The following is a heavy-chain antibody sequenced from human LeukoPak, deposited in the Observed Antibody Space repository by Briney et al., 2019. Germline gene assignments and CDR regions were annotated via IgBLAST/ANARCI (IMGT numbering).Heavy chain of an antibody. CDR3: ARVYLYTTGWSAAYYYFMDV. CDR2: VSGDNGQT. Sequence: AASVKVSCKASTYISSDFGISWVRLAPGGGLEWMGWVSGDNGQTNYGHKFYGRVTMTMETSTNTASMELRGLRSDDTAIYYRARVYLYTTGWSAAYYYFMDVWGKGTTVIVSS. V-gene: IGHV1-18*01. CDR1: TYISSDFG. D-gene: IGHD3-16*02. J-gene: IGHJ6*03.